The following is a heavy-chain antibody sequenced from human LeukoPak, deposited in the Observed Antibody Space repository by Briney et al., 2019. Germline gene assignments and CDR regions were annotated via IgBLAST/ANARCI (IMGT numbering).Heavy chain of an antibody. V-gene: IGHV1-2*02. Sequence: GASVKVSCKTSGYTFTNYYLHWMRQAPGHGLEWMGWINGNSGDTNYAQKFQGRVAMTRDTSISTVYMDLNSLTSDDTAVYYCVRVAVTGFAYFQHWGQGTLVTVPS. D-gene: IGHD6-19*01. CDR3: VRVAVTGFAYFQH. J-gene: IGHJ1*01. CDR1: GYTFTNYY. CDR2: INGNSGDT.